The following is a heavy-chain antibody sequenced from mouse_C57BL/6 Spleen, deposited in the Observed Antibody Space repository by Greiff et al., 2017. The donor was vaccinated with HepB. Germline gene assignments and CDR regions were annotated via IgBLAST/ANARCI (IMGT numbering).Heavy chain of an antibody. V-gene: IGHV5-17*01. J-gene: IGHJ2*01. Sequence: EVQVVESGGGLVKPGGSLKLSCAASGFTFSDYGMHWVRQAPEKGLEWVAYISSGSSTIYYADTVKGRFTISRDNAKNTLFRQMTSLRSEDTAMYYCARACITTVPDYWGQGTTLTVSS. CDR2: ISSGSSTI. D-gene: IGHD1-1*01. CDR3: ARACITTVPDY. CDR1: GFTFSDYG.